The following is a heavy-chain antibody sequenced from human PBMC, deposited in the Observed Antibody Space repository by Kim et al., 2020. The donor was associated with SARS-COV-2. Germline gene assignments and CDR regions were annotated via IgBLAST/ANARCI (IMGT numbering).Heavy chain of an antibody. D-gene: IGHD3-10*01. J-gene: IGHJ4*02. CDR3: ARGYYGSGTYYKDALDS. V-gene: IGHV6-1*01. CDR2: TYYRSKWFN. CDR1: GDSVSNNIAA. Sequence: SQTLSLTCDISGDSVSNNIAAWNWIRQSPSRGLEWLGRTYYRSKWFNDYAVSAKSRITVNADTSRNQFSLHLNSVTPEDTAVYYCARGYYGSGTYYKDALDSWGQGTLVTVSS.